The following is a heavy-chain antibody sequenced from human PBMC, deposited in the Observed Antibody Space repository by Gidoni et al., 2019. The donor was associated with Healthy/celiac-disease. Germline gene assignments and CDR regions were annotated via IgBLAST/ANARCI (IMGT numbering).Heavy chain of an antibody. D-gene: IGHD2-2*01. CDR1: GFTFRSYA. CDR2: ISYDGSNK. CDR3: ARGPNIVVVPAAQRIAAANYYYYGMDV. Sequence: QVQLVESGGGVVQPGRSLRLSCAASGFTFRSYAMPWVRQAPGKGLEWVAVISYDGSNKYYADSVKGRFTISRDNSKNTLYLQMNSLRAEDTAVYYCARGPNIVVVPAAQRIAAANYYYYGMDVWGQGTTVTVSS. J-gene: IGHJ6*02. V-gene: IGHV3-30-3*01.